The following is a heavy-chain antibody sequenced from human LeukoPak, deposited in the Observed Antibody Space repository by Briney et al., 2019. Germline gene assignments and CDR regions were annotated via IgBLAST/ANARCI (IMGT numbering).Heavy chain of an antibody. CDR1: GGSISSGGYY. D-gene: IGHD1-26*01. CDR3: ARAFSGSYLGINWFDP. J-gene: IGHJ5*02. V-gene: IGHV4-31*03. CDR2: IYYSGST. Sequence: SQTLSLTCTVSGGSISSGGYYWNWIRQHPGKGLEWIGYIYYSGSTYYNPSLKSRVTISVDTSKNQFSLKLSSVTAADTAVYYCARAFSGSYLGINWFDPWGQGTLVTVSS.